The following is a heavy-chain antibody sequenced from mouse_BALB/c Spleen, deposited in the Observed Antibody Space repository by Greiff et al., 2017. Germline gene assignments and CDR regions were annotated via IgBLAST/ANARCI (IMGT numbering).Heavy chain of an antibody. CDR3: AREGYDYDSWFAY. V-gene: IGHV3-6*02. J-gene: IGHJ3*01. D-gene: IGHD2-4*01. Sequence: DVHLVESGPGLVKPSQSLSLTCSVTGYSITSGYYWNWIRQFPGNKLEWMGYISYDGSNNYNPSLKNRISITRDTSKNQFFLKLNSVTTEDTATYYCAREGYDYDSWFAYWGQGTLVTVSA. CDR2: ISYDGSN. CDR1: GYSITSGYY.